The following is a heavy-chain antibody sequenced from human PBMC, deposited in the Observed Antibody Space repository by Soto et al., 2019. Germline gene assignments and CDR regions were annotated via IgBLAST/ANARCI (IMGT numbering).Heavy chain of an antibody. D-gene: IGHD6-13*01. CDR2: ITDSGTGT. CDR3: AKGLLNGRWYAAD. Sequence: GGSLRLSCGASGFTFSSCVMIWVRQAPGKGLEWVSCITDSGTGTYYADSVKGRFTISRDNSKNTMYLQMNNLRAEDTGVYYCAKGLLNGRWYAADWGQGTLVTVSS. CDR1: GFTFSSCV. J-gene: IGHJ4*02. V-gene: IGHV3-23*01.